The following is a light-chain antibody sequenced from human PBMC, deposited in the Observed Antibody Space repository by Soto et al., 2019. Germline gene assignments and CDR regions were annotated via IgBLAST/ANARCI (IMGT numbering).Light chain of an antibody. CDR1: QSVSSY. Sequence: EIVLTQSPATLPLSPGERATLSCRASQSVSSYLAWYQQKPGQAPRLLIYDASNRATGIPARFSGSGSGTDFPLTIRSLEPEDFAVYYCQQRSNWRPHPFGQGTKLEIK. CDR2: DAS. V-gene: IGKV3-11*01. J-gene: IGKJ2*01. CDR3: QQRSNWRPHP.